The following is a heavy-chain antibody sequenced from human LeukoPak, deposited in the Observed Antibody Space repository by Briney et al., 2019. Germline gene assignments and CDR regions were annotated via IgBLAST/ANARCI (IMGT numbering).Heavy chain of an antibody. CDR3: ARIMSPQLPAIDY. J-gene: IGHJ4*02. D-gene: IGHD2-2*01. CDR2: IKQDGSEK. CDR1: GFTFSSYW. Sequence: GGSLRLSCAASGFTFSSYWMSWVRQAPGKGLEWVAHIKQDGSEKYYVDSVKCRFTISRDNAKNSLYLQMNSLRAEDTAVYYCARIMSPQLPAIDYWGQGTLVTVSS. V-gene: IGHV3-7*01.